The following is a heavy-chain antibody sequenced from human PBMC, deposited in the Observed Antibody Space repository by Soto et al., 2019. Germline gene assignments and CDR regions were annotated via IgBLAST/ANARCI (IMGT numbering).Heavy chain of an antibody. Sequence: QVHLVQSGAEVKKPGASVKVSCKTSGYTFAAYYIHWIRQAPGQGLEWMGWINPTSGGTVYAQNFQDRVTMTRDTSISTAYMKLRRLNSDDTAVYYCARDPDYGDYWGYFFDSWGQGTPVTVSS. V-gene: IGHV1-2*02. CDR2: INPTSGGT. J-gene: IGHJ4*02. CDR1: GYTFAAYY. CDR3: ARDPDYGDYWGYFFDS. D-gene: IGHD4-17*01.